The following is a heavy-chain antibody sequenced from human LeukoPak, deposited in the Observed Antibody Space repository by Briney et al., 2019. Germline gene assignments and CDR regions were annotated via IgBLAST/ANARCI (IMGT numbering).Heavy chain of an antibody. CDR2: IYYSGST. D-gene: IGHD3-22*01. CDR3: ASYDSSGYYLSY. CDR1: GGSISSSSYY. Sequence: PSETLSLTRTVSGGSISSSSYYWGWIRQPPGKGLEWIGSIYYSGSTYYNPSLKSRVTISVDTSKNQFSLKLSSVTAADTAVYYCASYDSSGYYLSYWGQGTLVTVSS. V-gene: IGHV4-39*01. J-gene: IGHJ4*02.